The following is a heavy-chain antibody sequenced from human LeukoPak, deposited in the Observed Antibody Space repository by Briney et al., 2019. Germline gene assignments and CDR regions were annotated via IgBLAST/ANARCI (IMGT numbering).Heavy chain of an antibody. Sequence: SETLSLTCTVSGASITSYYWSWIRQPAGKGLEWIGRIYTSGSTNYNPSLKSRVTMSVDTSKNQFSLKLSSVTAADTAVYYCAREYYYDSSAHYGGYYYYYMDVWGKGTTVTISS. J-gene: IGHJ6*03. CDR3: AREYYYDSSAHYGGYYYYYMDV. CDR1: GASITSYY. D-gene: IGHD3-22*01. V-gene: IGHV4-4*07. CDR2: IYTSGST.